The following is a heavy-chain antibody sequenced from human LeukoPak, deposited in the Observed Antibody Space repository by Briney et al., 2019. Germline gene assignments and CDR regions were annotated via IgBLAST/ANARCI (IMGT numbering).Heavy chain of an antibody. CDR2: INPNSGAT. D-gene: IGHD1-1*01. CDR3: ARDGYFGFTYRWHSDY. Sequence: ASVWVSCKASGYTSTGYYMHWVRQAPGQGLEWMGWINPNSGATNYAQKFQGTVTMTRDTSISTAYMELTSLRSDDTAVYYCARDGYFGFTYRWHSDYGGGDAVDTVSS. J-gene: IGHJ4*02. CDR1: GYTSTGYY. V-gene: IGHV1-2*02.